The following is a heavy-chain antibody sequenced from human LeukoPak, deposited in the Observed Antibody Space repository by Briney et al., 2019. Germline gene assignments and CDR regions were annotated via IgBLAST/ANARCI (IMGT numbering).Heavy chain of an antibody. CDR3: ATSFIGSPGTFDY. CDR1: GFTFGDYY. J-gene: IGHJ4*02. CDR2: ISNSGNSI. V-gene: IGHV3-11*04. Sequence: GGSLRLSCAASGFTFGDYYMNWIRQAPGKGLEWISYISNSGNSIYQADSVKGRFTISRDNAENSVSLQMDSLRAEDTAVYYCATSFIGSPGTFDYWGRGTLVTVSS. D-gene: IGHD6-13*01.